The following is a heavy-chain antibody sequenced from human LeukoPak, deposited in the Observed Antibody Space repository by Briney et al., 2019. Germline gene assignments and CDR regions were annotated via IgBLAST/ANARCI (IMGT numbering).Heavy chain of an antibody. V-gene: IGHV4-59*01. D-gene: IGHD3-3*01. CDR2: IYYSGGT. J-gene: IGHJ5*02. Sequence: SETLSLTCTVSGGSISSYYWSCMRQPPGKGLEWIGYIYYSGGTNYNPSLKSRVTISVDTYKNQFSLKLRSVTAADTAVYYCAKARAGRFLEGFDPWGQGTLVTVSS. CDR1: GGSISSYY. CDR3: AKARAGRFLEGFDP.